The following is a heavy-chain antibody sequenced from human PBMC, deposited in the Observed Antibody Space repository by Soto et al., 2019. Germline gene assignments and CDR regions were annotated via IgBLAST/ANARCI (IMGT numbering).Heavy chain of an antibody. CDR3: ARDRSPYTSGWYGIDF. D-gene: IGHD6-19*01. J-gene: IGHJ4*01. Sequence: VGSLRLSCTASGFMFSAYAMLWVRQAPGKGLEWVAAMSYDGTNTYYADSLKGRFTISRDNSENTLFLQMSSLTADDSAVYYCARDRSPYTSGWYGIDFWGLGTLVTVSS. V-gene: IGHV3-30-3*01. CDR1: GFMFSAYA. CDR2: MSYDGTNT.